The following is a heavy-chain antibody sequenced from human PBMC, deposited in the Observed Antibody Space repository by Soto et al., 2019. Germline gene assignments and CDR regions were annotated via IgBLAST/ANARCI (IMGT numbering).Heavy chain of an antibody. CDR3: ARDLGTQSGYSPYFDY. Sequence: GGSLRLSCAASGFTFSSYGMHWVRQAPGKGLEWVAVIWYDGSNKYYADSVKGRFTISRDNSKNTLYLQMNSLRAEDTAVYYCARDLGTQSGYSPYFDYWGQGTLVTVSS. D-gene: IGHD3-22*01. CDR1: GFTFSSYG. CDR2: IWYDGSNK. J-gene: IGHJ4*02. V-gene: IGHV3-33*01.